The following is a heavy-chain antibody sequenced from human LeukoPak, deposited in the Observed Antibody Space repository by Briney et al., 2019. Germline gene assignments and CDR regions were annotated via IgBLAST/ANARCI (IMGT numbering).Heavy chain of an antibody. CDR1: GFTFSGYW. CDR2: INENGREK. V-gene: IGHV3-7*01. CDR3: ARDIPWGTTTLDY. Sequence: GGSLRLSCAASGFTFSGYWMTWVRQAPGKGLEWVASINENGREKKNVDSVKGRFTISRDNAKNSLYLQMNSLRAEDTALYYCARDIPWGTTTLDYWGQGTLVTVSS. J-gene: IGHJ4*02. D-gene: IGHD1-26*01.